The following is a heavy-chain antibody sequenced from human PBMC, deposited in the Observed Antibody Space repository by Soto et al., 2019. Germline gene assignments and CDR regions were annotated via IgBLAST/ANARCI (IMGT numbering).Heavy chain of an antibody. Sequence: QVQQVESGGGVVQPGRSLRLSCAASGFTFSSYVMHWVRQAPGKGLEWVAVISYDGSNKYYADSVKGRFTISRDDSKNTLYLQMNSLRAEDTAVYYCAKLGQYNYDAFDIWGQGTMVTVSS. J-gene: IGHJ3*02. V-gene: IGHV3-30*18. CDR1: GFTFSSYV. CDR2: ISYDGSNK. D-gene: IGHD3-16*01. CDR3: AKLGQYNYDAFDI.